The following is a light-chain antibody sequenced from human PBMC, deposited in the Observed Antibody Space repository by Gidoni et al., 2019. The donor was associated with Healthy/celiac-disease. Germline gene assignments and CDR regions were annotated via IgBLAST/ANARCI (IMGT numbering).Light chain of an antibody. CDR3: QQYGSSSWT. CDR1: QSVSSSY. V-gene: IGKV3-20*01. CDR2: GAS. J-gene: IGKJ1*01. Sequence: VLTQSPRTLSLSPGERATLSCRASQSVSSSYLAWYQQKPGQAPRLLIYGASSRATGIPDRFSGSGSGTDFTLTISRLEPEEFAVYYCQQYGSSSWTFGQGTKVEIK.